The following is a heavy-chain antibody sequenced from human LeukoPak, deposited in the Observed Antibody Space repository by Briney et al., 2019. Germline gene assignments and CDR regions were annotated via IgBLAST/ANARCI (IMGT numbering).Heavy chain of an antibody. CDR3: ARAHELYSSSSGPYGY. V-gene: IGHV1-46*01. D-gene: IGHD6-6*01. J-gene: IGHJ4*02. Sequence: ASVKVSCKASGYTFTSHYMHWVRQAPGQGLEWMGIINPSGGSTSYAQKFQGRVTMTRDTSTSTVYMELSSLRSEDTAVYYCARAHELYSSSSGPYGYWGQGTLVTVSS. CDR2: INPSGGST. CDR1: GYTFTSHY.